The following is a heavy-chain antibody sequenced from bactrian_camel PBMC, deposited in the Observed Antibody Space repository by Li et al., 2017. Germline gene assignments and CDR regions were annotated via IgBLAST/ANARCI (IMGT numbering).Heavy chain of an antibody. V-gene: IGHV3S40*01. CDR2: LPTAGGRA. CDR1: GYTYDRYC. D-gene: IGHD3*01. Sequence: DVQLVESGGGSVEAGGSLTLTCVASGYTYDRYCMGWFRQAPGKMREGVASLPTAGGRAVYADSAKGRFTISQDNAKNAVLLQMNFLEPEDTATYYCAAGECFQAETGIIHLTPSTWGQGTQVTVS. J-gene: IGHJ6*01. CDR3: AAGECFQAETGIIHLTPST.